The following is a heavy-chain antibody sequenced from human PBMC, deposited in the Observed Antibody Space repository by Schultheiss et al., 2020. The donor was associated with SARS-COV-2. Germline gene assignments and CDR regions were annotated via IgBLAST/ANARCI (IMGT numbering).Heavy chain of an antibody. CDR3: ARSEDYYGMDV. CDR2: IYYSGST. Sequence: LRLSCAVYGGSFSGYYWSWIRQPPGKGLEWIGYIYYSGSTYYNPSLKSRVTISVDTSKNQFSLKLSSVTAADTAVYYCARSEDYYGMDVWGQGTTVTVSS. CDR1: GGSFSGYY. V-gene: IGHV4-34*09. J-gene: IGHJ6*02.